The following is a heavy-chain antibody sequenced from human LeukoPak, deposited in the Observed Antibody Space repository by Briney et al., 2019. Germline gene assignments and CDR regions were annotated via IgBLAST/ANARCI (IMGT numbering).Heavy chain of an antibody. J-gene: IGHJ5*02. V-gene: IGHV1-2*02. D-gene: IGHD2-2*01. CDR3: ARADIVVVPAAMPSVKFDR. CDR2: INTNSGGT. CDR1: AYTFTVYY. Sequence: ASVTVSRKSSAYTFTVYYMHWERQAPGQGLERMGWINTNSGGTNYAQKFQGRVTMTRDTSISTAYMELSRLRSDDTAVYYCARADIVVVPAAMPSVKFDRWGQGTLVTVSS.